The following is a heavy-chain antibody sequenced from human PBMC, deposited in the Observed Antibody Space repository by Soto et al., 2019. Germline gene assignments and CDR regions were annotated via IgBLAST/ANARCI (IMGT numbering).Heavy chain of an antibody. Sequence: EVQLLESGGGLVQPGGSLRLSWAASGFTFSRYAMSWVRRAPGKGLEWVSAISGSGGSTYYADSVKGRFTISRDNSKNTLYLQMNSLRAEDTAVYYCAKGGDYGSGLFDPWGQGTLVTVSS. CDR2: ISGSGGST. CDR1: GFTFSRYA. D-gene: IGHD3-10*01. CDR3: AKGGDYGSGLFDP. J-gene: IGHJ5*02. V-gene: IGHV3-23*01.